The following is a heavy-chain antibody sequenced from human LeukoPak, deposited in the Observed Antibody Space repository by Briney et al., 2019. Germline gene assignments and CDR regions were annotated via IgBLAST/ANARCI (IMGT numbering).Heavy chain of an antibody. CDR1: GFTFSSYA. CDR3: ATHYDSSGYPNYYYGMDV. Sequence: GGSLRLSCAASGFTFSSYAMSWVRQAPGKGLEWVSDISGSGGSTYYADSVKGRFTISRDNSKNTLYLQMNSLRAEDTAVYYCATHYDSSGYPNYYYGMDVWGQGTTVTVSS. J-gene: IGHJ6*02. CDR2: ISGSGGST. V-gene: IGHV3-23*01. D-gene: IGHD3-22*01.